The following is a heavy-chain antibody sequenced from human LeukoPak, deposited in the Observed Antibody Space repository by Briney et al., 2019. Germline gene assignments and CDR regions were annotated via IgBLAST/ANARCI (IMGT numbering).Heavy chain of an antibody. V-gene: IGHV1-3*03. CDR1: GYTFTSYA. Sequence: GASVKVSCKASGYTFTSYAMHWVRQAPGQRLEWMGWINAGNGNTKYSQEFQGRVTITRDTSASTAYMELSSLRSEDMAVYYCARGRRSLWSGSSDAFDIWGQGTMVTVSS. J-gene: IGHJ3*02. CDR2: INAGNGNT. D-gene: IGHD3-3*01. CDR3: ARGRRSLWSGSSDAFDI.